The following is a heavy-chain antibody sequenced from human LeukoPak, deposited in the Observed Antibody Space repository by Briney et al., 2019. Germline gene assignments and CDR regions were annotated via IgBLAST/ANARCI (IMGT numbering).Heavy chain of an antibody. Sequence: PGGSLRLSCATSGFFFSHYAMFWVRQAPGKGLEWVAFIRYDGSNKYYADSVKGRFTISRDNSKNTLYLQMNSLRAEDTAVYYCAKLGPSNYEKIPFDYWGQGTLVTVSS. D-gene: IGHD4-11*01. CDR2: IRYDGSNK. CDR1: GFFFSHYA. J-gene: IGHJ4*02. V-gene: IGHV3-30*02. CDR3: AKLGPSNYEKIPFDY.